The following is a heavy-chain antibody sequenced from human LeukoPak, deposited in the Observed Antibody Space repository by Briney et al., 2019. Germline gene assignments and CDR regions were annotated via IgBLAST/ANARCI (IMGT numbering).Heavy chain of an antibody. D-gene: IGHD2-15*01. J-gene: IGHJ4*02. Sequence: GASVKVSCKASGYTFTSYGISWVRQAPGQGLEWMGWISAYNGNTNYAQKLQGRVTMTTDTSTSTAYMELRSLRSDDTAVYYCARDIRDIVVVVAATGTQFDYWGQGTLVTVSS. CDR1: GYTFTSYG. CDR2: ISAYNGNT. V-gene: IGHV1-18*04. CDR3: ARDIRDIVVVVAATGTQFDY.